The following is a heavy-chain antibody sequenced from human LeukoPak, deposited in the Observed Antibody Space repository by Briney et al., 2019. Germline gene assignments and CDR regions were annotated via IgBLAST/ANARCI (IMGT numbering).Heavy chain of an antibody. CDR1: GFTFSSYS. Sequence: PGGSLRLSCAASGFTFSSYSMNWVRQAPGKGLEWVSYISSSSRSIYYADSVKGRFTISRDNANNSLSLQMNSLRDEDTAVYYCVLGSPFDSWGQGTLVTVSS. J-gene: IGHJ4*02. V-gene: IGHV3-48*02. CDR2: ISSSSRSI. D-gene: IGHD3-10*01. CDR3: VLGSPFDS.